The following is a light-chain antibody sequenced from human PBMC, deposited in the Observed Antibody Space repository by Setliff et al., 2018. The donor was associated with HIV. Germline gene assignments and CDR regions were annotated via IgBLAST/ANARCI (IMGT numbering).Light chain of an antibody. CDR2: DVT. CDR1: SSDVGRYNL. CDR3: CSYAGVPNPYV. V-gene: IGLV2-23*02. J-gene: IGLJ1*01. Sequence: QSVLTQPASVSGSPRQAIAISCTGTSSDVGRYNLVSWYQHHPGRAPKLIIYDVTKRPSGVSDRFSGSKSGNTASLTISGLQADDEADYYCCSYAGVPNPYVFGIGTKVTGL.